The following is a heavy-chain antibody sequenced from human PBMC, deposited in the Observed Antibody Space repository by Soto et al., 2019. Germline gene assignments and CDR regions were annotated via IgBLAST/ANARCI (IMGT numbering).Heavy chain of an antibody. CDR1: GFTFSLSA. Sequence: EVQLLESGGGFVQPGESLRLSCVASGFTFSLSAMSWVRQAPGRGLEWVSSISGGGGSTEYTDSVKGRFTISRDNSKDTVHLQRNSLRAEDTAVYYCAKGPEYDILTGCDYWGQGALFTVSS. J-gene: IGHJ4*02. CDR3: AKGPEYDILTGCDY. D-gene: IGHD3-9*01. CDR2: ISGGGGST. V-gene: IGHV3-23*01.